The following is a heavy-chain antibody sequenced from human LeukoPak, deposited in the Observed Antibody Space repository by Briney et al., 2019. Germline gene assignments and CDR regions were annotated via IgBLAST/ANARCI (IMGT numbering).Heavy chain of an antibody. Sequence: SETLSLTCAVYGVSFSGYYWSWIRQPPGKGLEWIGEINHSGSTNYNPSLKSRVTISVDTSKNQFSLKLSSVTAADTAVYYCARAPWIQLWARRGFDYWGQGTLVTVSS. V-gene: IGHV4-34*01. CDR3: ARAPWIQLWARRGFDY. D-gene: IGHD5-18*01. CDR1: GVSFSGYY. J-gene: IGHJ4*02. CDR2: INHSGST.